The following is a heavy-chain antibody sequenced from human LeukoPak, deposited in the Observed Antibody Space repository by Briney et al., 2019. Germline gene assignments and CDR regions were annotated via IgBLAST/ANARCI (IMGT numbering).Heavy chain of an antibody. J-gene: IGHJ3*02. CDR3: AKDPGAYCGGDCYLGAFDI. D-gene: IGHD2-21*02. Sequence: PGGSLRLSCAASGFTFSSYAMSWVRQAPGKGLEWVSAISGSGGSTHYADSVKGRFTISRDNSKNTLYLQMNSLRAEDTAVYYCAKDPGAYCGGDCYLGAFDIWGQGTMVTVSS. V-gene: IGHV3-23*01. CDR2: ISGSGGST. CDR1: GFTFSSYA.